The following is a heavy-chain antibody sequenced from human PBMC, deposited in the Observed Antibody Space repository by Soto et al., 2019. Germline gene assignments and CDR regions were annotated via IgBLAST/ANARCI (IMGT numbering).Heavy chain of an antibody. CDR1: GYTFTSYD. D-gene: IGHD1-26*01. CDR3: ARDLLRDNYYYYGMDV. CDR2: MNPNSGNT. Sequence: APVKVSCKASGYTFTSYDINWVRQATGQGLEWMGWMNPNSGNTGYAQKFQGRVTMTRNTSISTAYMELSSLRSEDTAVYYCARDLLRDNYYYYGMDVWGQGTTVTSP. V-gene: IGHV1-8*01. J-gene: IGHJ6*02.